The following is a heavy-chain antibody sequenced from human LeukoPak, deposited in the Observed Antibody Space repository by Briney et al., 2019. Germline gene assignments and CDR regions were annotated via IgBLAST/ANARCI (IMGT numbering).Heavy chain of an antibody. CDR2: IYYSGST. J-gene: IGHJ4*02. Sequence: SETLSLTCTVSGGSISSYYWSWIRQPPGKGQEWIGYIYYSGSTNYNPSLKSRVTISVDTSKNQFSLKLSSVTAADTAVYYCARVREILFDYWGQGTLVTVSS. D-gene: IGHD1-26*01. V-gene: IGHV4-59*01. CDR1: GGSISSYY. CDR3: ARVREILFDY.